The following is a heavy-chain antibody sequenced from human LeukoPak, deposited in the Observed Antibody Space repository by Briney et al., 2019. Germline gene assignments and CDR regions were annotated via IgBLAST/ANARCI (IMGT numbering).Heavy chain of an antibody. D-gene: IGHD3-3*01. CDR3: ARVHRYDFWSAKHFDI. V-gene: IGHV4-39*07. CDR1: GGSISSSSYY. Sequence: PSETLSLTCTVSGGSISSSSYYWGWIRQPPGKGLEWIGSIYYSGSTYYNPSLKSRVTISVDTSKNQFSLKLSSVTAADTAVYYCARVHRYDFWSAKHFDIWGQGTMVTVSS. CDR2: IYYSGST. J-gene: IGHJ3*02.